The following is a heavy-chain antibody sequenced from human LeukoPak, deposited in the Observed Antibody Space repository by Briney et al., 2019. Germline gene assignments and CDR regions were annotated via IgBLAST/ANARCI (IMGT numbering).Heavy chain of an antibody. Sequence: SETLSLTCTVSGGSVSSGSYYWSWIRQPPGKGLEWIGEINHSGSTNYNPSLKSRVTISVDTSKNQFSLKLSSVTAADTAVYYCARVHEIQLWSIYYHYGMDVWGQGTTVTVSS. D-gene: IGHD5-18*01. V-gene: IGHV4-39*07. CDR2: INHSGST. J-gene: IGHJ6*02. CDR3: ARVHEIQLWSIYYHYGMDV. CDR1: GGSVSSGSYY.